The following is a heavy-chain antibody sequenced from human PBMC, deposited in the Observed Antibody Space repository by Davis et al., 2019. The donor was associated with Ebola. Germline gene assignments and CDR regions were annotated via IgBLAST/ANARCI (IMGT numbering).Heavy chain of an antibody. Sequence: GESLKISCAASGFTFSSYSMNWVRQAPGKGLEWVSSISSGSSYIYYADSVKGRFTISRDNADNSLYLQMNSLRAEDTAVYYCARDPMTVAGNYYYNGMDVWGQGTTVTVS. J-gene: IGHJ6*02. CDR3: ARDPMTVAGNYYYNGMDV. V-gene: IGHV3-21*01. CDR1: GFTFSSYS. CDR2: ISSGSSYI. D-gene: IGHD6-19*01.